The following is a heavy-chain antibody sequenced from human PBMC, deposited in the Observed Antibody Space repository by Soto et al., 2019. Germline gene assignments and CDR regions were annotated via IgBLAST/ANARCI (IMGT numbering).Heavy chain of an antibody. J-gene: IGHJ4*02. Sequence: QVQLVESGGGVVQPGRSLRLSCAASGFTFSSYGMHWVRQAPGKGLEWVAVIWYDGSNKYYADSVKGRFTISRDNSKNTLYLQMNSLRAEDTAVYYSARDRNGLYSGYDSLDYWGQGTLVTVSS. CDR2: IWYDGSNK. CDR1: GFTFSSYG. V-gene: IGHV3-33*01. CDR3: ARDRNGLYSGYDSLDY. D-gene: IGHD5-12*01.